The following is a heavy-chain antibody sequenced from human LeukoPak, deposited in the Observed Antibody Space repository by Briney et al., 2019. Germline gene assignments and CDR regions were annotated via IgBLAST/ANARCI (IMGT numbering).Heavy chain of an antibody. CDR2: ISSSSSYI. Sequence: GGSLRLSCAASGFTFSSYSMNWVRQAPGKGLEWVSSISSSSSYIYYADSVKGRFTISRDNAKNSLYLQMNSLRAEDTAVYYCARDLLNYYGSGSYSVAGYWGQGTLVTVS. CDR3: ARDLLNYYGSGSYSVAGY. CDR1: GFTFSSYS. D-gene: IGHD3-10*01. J-gene: IGHJ4*02. V-gene: IGHV3-21*01.